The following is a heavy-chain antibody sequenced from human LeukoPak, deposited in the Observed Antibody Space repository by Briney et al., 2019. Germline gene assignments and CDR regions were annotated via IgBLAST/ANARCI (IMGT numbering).Heavy chain of an antibody. Sequence: VSGPTLVKPTQTLTLTCTFSGGVGVGWIRQPPGKALEWLALNYWDDDKRYSPSLRSRLTITKDTSKNQVVLTVTKMDPVDTATYYCAHLDSPVTFDIWGQGTWSPSLQ. D-gene: IGHD3/OR15-3a*01. CDR1: GGVG. V-gene: IGHV2-5*02. CDR3: AHLDSPVTFDI. J-gene: IGHJ3*02. CDR2: NYWDDDK.